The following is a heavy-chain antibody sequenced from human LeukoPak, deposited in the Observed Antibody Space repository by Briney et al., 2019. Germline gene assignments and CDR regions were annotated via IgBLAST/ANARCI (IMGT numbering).Heavy chain of an antibody. CDR1: GGSIRPYY. CDR2: INHSGST. Sequence: SETLSLTCTVSGGSIRPYYWSWIRQPPGKGLEWIGEINHSGSTNYNPSLKSRVTISVDTSKNQFSLKLSSVTAADTAVYYCARGTRTFDPWGQGTLVTVSS. D-gene: IGHD1-14*01. V-gene: IGHV4-34*01. J-gene: IGHJ5*02. CDR3: ARGTRTFDP.